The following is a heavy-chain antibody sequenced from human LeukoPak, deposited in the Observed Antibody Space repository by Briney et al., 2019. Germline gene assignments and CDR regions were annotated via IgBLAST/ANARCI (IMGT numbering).Heavy chain of an antibody. Sequence: GESLKISCQGSGYSFTSYWIGWVRQMPGKGLDWMGIIYPGDSDTRYSPSFQGQVTISADKSISTAYLQWSSLKASDTAMYYCARSGWGYDSSGPFYDYYGMDVWGQGTTVTVAS. V-gene: IGHV5-51*01. D-gene: IGHD3-22*01. CDR2: IYPGDSDT. CDR3: ARSGWGYDSSGPFYDYYGMDV. CDR1: GYSFTSYW. J-gene: IGHJ6*02.